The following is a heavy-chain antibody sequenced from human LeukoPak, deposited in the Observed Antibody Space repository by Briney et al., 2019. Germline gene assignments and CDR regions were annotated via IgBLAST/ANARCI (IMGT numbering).Heavy chain of an antibody. CDR1: GGSISSSSYY. J-gene: IGHJ3*02. Sequence: SETLSLTCTVSGGSISSSSYYWGWIRQPPGKGLEWIGSIYYSGSTYYNPSLKSRVTISVDTSKNQFSLELSSLTAADTAVYYCARSPSGYCSGTSCYVAFDIWGQGTMVTVSA. D-gene: IGHD2-2*01. CDR2: IYYSGST. V-gene: IGHV4-39*07. CDR3: ARSPSGYCSGTSCYVAFDI.